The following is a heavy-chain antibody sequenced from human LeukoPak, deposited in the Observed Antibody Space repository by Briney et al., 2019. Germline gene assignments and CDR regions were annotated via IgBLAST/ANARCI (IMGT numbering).Heavy chain of an antibody. D-gene: IGHD5-12*01. Sequence: GGSLRLSCAASGFTFSSYWMSWVRQAPGKGLEWVANIKQDGSEKYYVDSVKGRFTISRDNSKNSLYLQMNSLRAEDTAVYYCARVTYSGYDYYYYYYYMDVWGKGTTVTVSS. V-gene: IGHV3-7*01. CDR1: GFTFSSYW. CDR3: ARVTYSGYDYYYYYYYMDV. CDR2: IKQDGSEK. J-gene: IGHJ6*03.